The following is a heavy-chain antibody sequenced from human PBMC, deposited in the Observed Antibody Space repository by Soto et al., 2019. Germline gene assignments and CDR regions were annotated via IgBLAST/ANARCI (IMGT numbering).Heavy chain of an antibody. J-gene: IGHJ4*02. CDR3: ARWSYLDY. V-gene: IGHV3-23*01. D-gene: IGHD3-3*01. CDR1: GFSFGSYA. Sequence: VGSLRLSCAASGFSFGSYALSWVRQAPGKGLEWVSTISGSGGKTFYADSVKGRLSISRDTSQSTLYLQMNSLRADDTAMYYCARWSYLDYWGQGTRVTVSS. CDR2: ISGSGGKT.